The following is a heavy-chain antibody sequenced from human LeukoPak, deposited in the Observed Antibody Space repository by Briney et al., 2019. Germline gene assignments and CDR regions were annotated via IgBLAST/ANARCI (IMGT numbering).Heavy chain of an antibody. CDR1: GYTFTGFY. V-gene: IGHV1-2*02. D-gene: IGHD3-10*01. J-gene: IGHJ5*02. CDR2: VNPNSGGT. CDR3: ATSDLRFGFGDWFDP. Sequence: GASVKVSCKASGYTFTGFYIHWVRQAPGEGPQWMGWVNPNSGGTNYAKKFQGRVTLTRDTSITTAYMELSSLRSDDTAVYYRATSDLRFGFGDWFDPWGQGTLVTVSS.